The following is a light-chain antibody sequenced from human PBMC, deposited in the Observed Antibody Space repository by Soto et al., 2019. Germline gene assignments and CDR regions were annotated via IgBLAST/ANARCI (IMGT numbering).Light chain of an antibody. CDR2: GAS. CDR1: QSVSSSY. CDR3: QQYGSSWT. Sequence: EIVLTQSPGTLSLSPGERATLSCRASQSVSSSYLAWYQQKPGQAPRLLIHGASSRATGIPDRFSGSGSGTDFTLTISRLEPEVFAVYYCQQYGSSWTFGQGTKVEIK. J-gene: IGKJ1*01. V-gene: IGKV3-20*01.